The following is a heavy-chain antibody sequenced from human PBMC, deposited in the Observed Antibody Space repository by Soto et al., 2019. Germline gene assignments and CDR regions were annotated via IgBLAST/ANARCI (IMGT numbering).Heavy chain of an antibody. J-gene: IGHJ6*03. CDR1: GFTFGDYA. D-gene: IGHD1-26*01. CDR2: IRSKAYDGTT. Sequence: PGGSLRLSCTTSGFTFGDYAMSWFRQAPEKGLEWVGFIRSKAYDGTTEYAASVKGRLTISRDDSKSIAYLQMNSLKTEDTAVYYCTRGGTSYYYYYMDVWGKGTTVTVSS. CDR3: TRGGTSYYYYYMDV. V-gene: IGHV3-49*03.